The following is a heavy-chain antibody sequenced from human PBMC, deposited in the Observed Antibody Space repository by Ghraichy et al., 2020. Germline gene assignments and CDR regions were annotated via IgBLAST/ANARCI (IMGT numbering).Heavy chain of an antibody. V-gene: IGHV1-69*13. CDR1: GGTFSSYA. CDR2: IIPIFGTA. Sequence: SVKVSCKASGGTFSSYAISWVRQAPGQGLEWMGGIIPIFGTANYAQKFQGRVTITADESTSTAYMELSSLRSEDTAVYYCASPFMTSSGYDYNWFDPWGQGTLVTVSS. D-gene: IGHD5-12*01. CDR3: ASPFMTSSGYDYNWFDP. J-gene: IGHJ5*02.